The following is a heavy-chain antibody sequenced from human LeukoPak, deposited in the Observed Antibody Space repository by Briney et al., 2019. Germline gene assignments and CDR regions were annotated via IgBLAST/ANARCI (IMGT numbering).Heavy chain of an antibody. D-gene: IGHD1-26*01. CDR3: AKDRAYSGSPRAFDI. Sequence: GGSLRLSCAASGFTFSSYAMSWVRQAPGKGLEWVSGISASGSSTYYADSVRGRFTISRDNSKDTLYLQMSSLRAEDTAVYYCAKDRAYSGSPRAFDIWGQGTVVTVSS. CDR1: GFTFSSYA. J-gene: IGHJ3*02. CDR2: ISASGSST. V-gene: IGHV3-23*01.